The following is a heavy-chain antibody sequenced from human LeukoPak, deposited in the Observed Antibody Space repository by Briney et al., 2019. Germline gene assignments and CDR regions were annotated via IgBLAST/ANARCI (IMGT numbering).Heavy chain of an antibody. Sequence: PSETLSLTCTVSGGSLSRSYWSWIRQPPGKGLEGIGYIYSSGSTNYNPSLRSRVTISLDTSKNQFSPKLSSVTAADTAVYYCARDRQQSVYGMDVWGQGTTVTVSS. CDR3: ARDRQQSVYGMDV. CDR1: GGSLSRSY. CDR2: IYSSGST. V-gene: IGHV4-59*01. J-gene: IGHJ6*02. D-gene: IGHD2-2*01.